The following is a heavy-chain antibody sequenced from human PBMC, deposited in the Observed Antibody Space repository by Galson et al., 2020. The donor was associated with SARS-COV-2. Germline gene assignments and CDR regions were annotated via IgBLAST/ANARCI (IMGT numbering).Heavy chain of an antibody. CDR3: ARDRTSPGYFDY. CDR2: VYYSGDT. Sequence: SQTLSLTCSVSGGSVSSSSFFWGWIRQPPGKGLEWIGSVYYSGDTSDNPSLRSRVTLSVDTPKNQFSLKLTSVTAADTAVYYCARDRTSPGYFDYWGQGALVTVSS. CDR1: GGSVSSSSFF. V-gene: IGHV4-39*07. J-gene: IGHJ4*02.